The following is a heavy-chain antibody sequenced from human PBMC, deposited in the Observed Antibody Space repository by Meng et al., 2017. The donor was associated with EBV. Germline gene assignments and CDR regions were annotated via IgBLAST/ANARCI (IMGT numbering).Heavy chain of an antibody. V-gene: IGHV3-11*01. Sequence: QVRWGGSGGGLVKPGGSLRLSCAASGFTFSDYYMSWIRQAPGKGLEWVSYISSSGSTIYYADSVKGRFTISRDNAKNSLYLQMNSLRAEDTAVYYCARRVVTGVFFDYWGQGTLVTVSS. CDR1: GFTFSDYY. CDR3: ARRVVTGVFFDY. CDR2: ISSSGSTI. J-gene: IGHJ4*02. D-gene: IGHD2-21*02.